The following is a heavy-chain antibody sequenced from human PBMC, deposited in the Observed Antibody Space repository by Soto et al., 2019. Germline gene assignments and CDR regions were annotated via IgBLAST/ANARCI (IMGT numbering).Heavy chain of an antibody. CDR3: AKDLPPSDASGWFDAFDI. V-gene: IGHV3-9*01. D-gene: IGHD6-19*01. CDR1: GFTFDDYA. CDR2: ISWNSGSI. J-gene: IGHJ3*02. Sequence: GGSLRLSCAGSGFTFDDYAMHWVRQAPGKGLEWVSGISWNSGSIVYADSVKGRFTISRDNARNSLYLQINSLRAEDTALYFCAKDLPPSDASGWFDAFDIWGQGTMVTVSS.